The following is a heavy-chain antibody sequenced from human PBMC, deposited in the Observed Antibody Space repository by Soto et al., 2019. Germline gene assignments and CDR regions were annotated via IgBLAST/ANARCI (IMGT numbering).Heavy chain of an antibody. J-gene: IGHJ5*02. Sequence: ASVKVSCKVSGYTLTELSMHWVRQAPGKGLVWMGGFDPEDGETIYAQKFQGRVTMTADTSTGTAYMELRSLRSDDTAVYYCARAECYYDSSGYYANWFDPWGQGTLVTVSS. CDR2: FDPEDGET. D-gene: IGHD3-22*01. V-gene: IGHV1-24*01. CDR1: GYTLTELS. CDR3: ARAECYYDSSGYYANWFDP.